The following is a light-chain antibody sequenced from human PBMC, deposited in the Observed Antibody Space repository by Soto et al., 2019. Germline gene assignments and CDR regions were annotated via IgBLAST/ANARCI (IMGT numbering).Light chain of an antibody. CDR2: DAS. CDR3: QQYNNWLWT. V-gene: IGKV3-15*01. Sequence: EIVMTQSPATLSVSPGERATLSCRASQSVSRNVAWYQQKPGQAPRLLIHDASTRATGISVRFSGSGSGTEFTLTISSLQSEEVAVYYCQQYNNWLWTFGQGTKVEIK. J-gene: IGKJ1*01. CDR1: QSVSRN.